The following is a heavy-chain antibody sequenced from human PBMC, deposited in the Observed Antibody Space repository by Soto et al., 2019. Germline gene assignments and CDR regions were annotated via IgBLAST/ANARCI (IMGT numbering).Heavy chain of an antibody. Sequence: PGGSLRLSCAASGFTFSSYAMSWVRQAPGKGLEWVSAISGSGGSTYYADSVKGRFTIPRDNSKNTLYLQMNSLRAEDTAVYYCAKDPVNIVATISSILDMGYMDVWGKGTTVTVSS. J-gene: IGHJ6*03. V-gene: IGHV3-23*01. CDR1: GFTFSSYA. CDR3: AKDPVNIVATISSILDMGYMDV. CDR2: ISGSGGST. D-gene: IGHD5-12*01.